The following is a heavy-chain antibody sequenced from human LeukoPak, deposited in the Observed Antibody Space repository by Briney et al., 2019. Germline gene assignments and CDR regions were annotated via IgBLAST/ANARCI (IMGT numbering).Heavy chain of an antibody. V-gene: IGHV3-48*04. CDR2: ISFSVNTK. CDR1: GFTFSDYS. J-gene: IGHJ4*02. Sequence: PGGSLRLSCAASGFTFSDYSMNWVRQAPGKGLEWVSYISFSVNTKYYGDSVKGRFTISRDNAKNSLYLHMDSLRAEDTAVYYCAREGVGYYFDYWGQGTLVTVSS. CDR3: AREGVGYYFDY. D-gene: IGHD3-10*01.